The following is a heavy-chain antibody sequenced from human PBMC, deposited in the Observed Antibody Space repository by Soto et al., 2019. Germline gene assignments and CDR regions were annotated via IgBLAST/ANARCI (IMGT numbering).Heavy chain of an antibody. J-gene: IGHJ4*02. CDR3: AKTALGYCSSTSCSLFDY. D-gene: IGHD2-2*01. Sequence: EVQLVQSGAEVKKPGESLRISCKGSGYSFTSYWISWVRQMPGKGLEWMGRIDPSDSYTNYSPSFQGHVTISADKSIRTAYLQWSSLKASDTAMYYGAKTALGYCSSTSCSLFDYWGQGTLVTVSS. CDR1: GYSFTSYW. CDR2: IDPSDSYT. V-gene: IGHV5-10-1*01.